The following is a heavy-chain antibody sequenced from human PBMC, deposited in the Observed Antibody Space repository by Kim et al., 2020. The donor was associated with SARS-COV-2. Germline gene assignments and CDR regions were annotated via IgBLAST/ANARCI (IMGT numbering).Heavy chain of an antibody. J-gene: IGHJ5*02. D-gene: IGHD2-21*01. CDR1: GYTFTSYY. CDR2: INPSGGST. V-gene: IGHV1-46*01. Sequence: ASVKVSCKASGYTFTSYYMHWVRQAPGQGLEWMGIINPSGGSTSYAQKFQGRVTMTRDTSTSTVYMELSSLRSEDTAVYYCARDKYSGYDPFCGGDCSRWFDPWGQGTLVTVSS. CDR3: ARDKYSGYDPFCGGDCSRWFDP.